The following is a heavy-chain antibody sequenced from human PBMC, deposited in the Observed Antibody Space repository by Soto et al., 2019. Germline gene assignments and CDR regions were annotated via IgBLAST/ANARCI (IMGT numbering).Heavy chain of an antibody. J-gene: IGHJ6*02. CDR1: GYSFANYW. Sequence: GESLKISCKGYGYSFANYWIGWVRQMPGKGLEWMGIIYPGDSDTRYSPSFQGQVTISADKSISTAYLQWSSLKASDTAMYYCARDSPPRYSGYPLDVWGQGTTVTVSS. CDR2: IYPGDSDT. D-gene: IGHD5-12*01. CDR3: ARDSPPRYSGYPLDV. V-gene: IGHV5-51*01.